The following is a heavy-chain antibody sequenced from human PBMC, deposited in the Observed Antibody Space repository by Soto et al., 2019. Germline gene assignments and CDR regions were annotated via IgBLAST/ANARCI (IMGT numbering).Heavy chain of an antibody. D-gene: IGHD6-13*01. CDR2: ISAYNGKT. Sequence: ASVKVSCKASGYTFTSYGISWVRQAPGQGVERRGWISAYNGKTNYAQKLQGRVTMTTDTSTSTAYMELRRLRSDDTAVYYCARDGYSSSWFDPWGKGTLVTVSS. V-gene: IGHV1-18*01. J-gene: IGHJ5*02. CDR3: ARDGYSSSWFDP. CDR1: GYTFTSYG.